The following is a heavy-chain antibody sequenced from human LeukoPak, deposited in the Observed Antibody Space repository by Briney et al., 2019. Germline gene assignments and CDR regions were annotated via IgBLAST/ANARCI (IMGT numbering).Heavy chain of an antibody. J-gene: IGHJ4*02. V-gene: IGHV3-74*01. CDR3: AGCRDGYNWLDY. D-gene: IGHD5-24*01. CDR2: INGDGSTT. CDR1: GFTFSRYW. Sequence: GGSLRLSCAASGFTFSRYWMHWVRQAPGKGLEWVSRINGDGSTTTCADSVKGRFTISRDNSKNTLYLQMNSLRAEDTAVYYCAGCRDGYNWLDYWGQGTLVTVSS.